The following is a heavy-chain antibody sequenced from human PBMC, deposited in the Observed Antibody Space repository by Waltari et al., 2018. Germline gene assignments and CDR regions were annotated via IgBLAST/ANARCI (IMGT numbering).Heavy chain of an antibody. CDR3: ASLYCSSTSCYKRYYYMDV. V-gene: IGHV1-69*12. J-gene: IGHJ6*03. D-gene: IGHD2-2*02. CDR1: GGTFSSYA. CDR2: IIPIFGTA. Sequence: QVQLVQSGAEVKKPGSSVKVSCKASGGTFSSYAISWVRQAPGQGLEWMGGIIPIFGTANYAQKFQGRVTITADESTSTAYMELSSLRSEDTAVYYCASLYCSSTSCYKRYYYMDVWGKGTTVTVSS.